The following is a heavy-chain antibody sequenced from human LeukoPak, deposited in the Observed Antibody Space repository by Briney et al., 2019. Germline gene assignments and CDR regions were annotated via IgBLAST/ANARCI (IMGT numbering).Heavy chain of an antibody. CDR1: GFIVSNNY. J-gene: IGHJ4*02. V-gene: IGHV3-53*01. CDR2: IYSGGRI. D-gene: IGHD2-15*01. CDR3: ARAHCSGGSCYPLFDY. Sequence: PGGSLRLSCATSGFIVSNNYMNWVRQAPGEGLEWVSVIYSGGRIYYADSVKGRFTISRDNSKNTLYLQMNSLRAEDTAVYYCARAHCSGGSCYPLFDYWGQGTLVTVSS.